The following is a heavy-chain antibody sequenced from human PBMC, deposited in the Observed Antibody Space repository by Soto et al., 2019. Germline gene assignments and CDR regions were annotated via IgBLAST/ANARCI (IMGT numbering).Heavy chain of an antibody. CDR1: GGSFSGYY. J-gene: IGHJ4*02. CDR3: ARGRRGGGPLFADHDY. D-gene: IGHD2-15*01. CDR2: INHSGST. V-gene: IGHV4-34*01. Sequence: SETLSLTCAVYGGSFSGYYWSWIRQPPGKGLEWIGEINHSGSTNYNPSLKSRVTISVDTSKNQFSLKLSSVTAADTAVYYCARGRRGGGPLFADHDYWGQGTLVTVSS.